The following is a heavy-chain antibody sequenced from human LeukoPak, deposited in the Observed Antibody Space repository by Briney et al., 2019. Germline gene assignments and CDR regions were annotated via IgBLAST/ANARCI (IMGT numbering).Heavy chain of an antibody. D-gene: IGHD6-13*01. CDR2: IKQDGSEK. V-gene: IGHV3-7*01. J-gene: IGHJ2*01. CDR3: ARDGYSSSWSGLHWYFDL. Sequence: PGGSLRLSCAASGFTFSTYWMSWVRQAPGKGLEWVANIKQDGSEKYYVDSVKGRFTISRDNAKNSLYLQMNSLRAEDTAVYYCARDGYSSSWSGLHWYFDLWGRGTLVTVSS. CDR1: GFTFSTYW.